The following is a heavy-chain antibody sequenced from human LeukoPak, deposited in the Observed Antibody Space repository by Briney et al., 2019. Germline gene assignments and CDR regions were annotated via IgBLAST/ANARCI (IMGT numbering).Heavy chain of an antibody. CDR1: GFTFSTYG. CDR2: ISCGSVYI. V-gene: IGHV3-21*01. D-gene: IGHD3-10*01. Sequence: GGSLRLSCAASGFTFSTYGMNWVRQAPGKGLEWVSSISCGSVYIYYADSVKGRFTISRDNAKSSLYLQMNSLRAEDTAVYYCARDEHGSGSYYNFDYWGQGTLVTVSS. CDR3: ARDEHGSGSYYNFDY. J-gene: IGHJ4*02.